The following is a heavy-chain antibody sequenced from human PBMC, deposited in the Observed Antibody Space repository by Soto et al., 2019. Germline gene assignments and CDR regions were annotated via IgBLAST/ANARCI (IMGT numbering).Heavy chain of an antibody. D-gene: IGHD3-22*01. Sequence: PGGSLRLSCAASGFSLSNNGIHWVRQAPGKGLEWVAVISYDGNNKYYADSVKGRFTISRDNSKNTVYLEMNNLRAEDTAMYYCAKGGSGNYLTYYYYYGMDVWGQGTTVTVS. CDR3: AKGGSGNYLTYYYYYGMDV. J-gene: IGHJ6*02. V-gene: IGHV3-30*18. CDR1: GFSLSNNG. CDR2: ISYDGNNK.